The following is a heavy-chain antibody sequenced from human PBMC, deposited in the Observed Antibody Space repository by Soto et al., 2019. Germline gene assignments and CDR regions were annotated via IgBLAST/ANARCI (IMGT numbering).Heavy chain of an antibody. D-gene: IGHD1-26*01. Sequence: QVQLVESGGGLVKPGGSLRLSCEASGFTFSDYYMSWIRQAPGKGLEWVSYIGNSGITIYYADSVKGRFTISRDNARNSLYLQMNSLRAEDTAVYYCAPRRREGGFDPWGQGTLVTVSS. CDR3: APRRREGGFDP. CDR1: GFTFSDYY. J-gene: IGHJ5*02. CDR2: IGNSGITI. V-gene: IGHV3-11*01.